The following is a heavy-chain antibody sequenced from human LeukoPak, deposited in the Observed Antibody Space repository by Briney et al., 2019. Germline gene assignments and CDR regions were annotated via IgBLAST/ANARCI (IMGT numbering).Heavy chain of an antibody. J-gene: IGHJ3*02. V-gene: IGHV3-23*01. D-gene: IGHD3-22*01. CDR3: ARDYYYDSSGYYYDAFDI. Sequence: GGSLRLSCAASGFTFSSYAMSWVRQAPGKGLEWVSAISGSGNSTYYADSVKGRFTISRDNAKNSLYLQMNSLRDGDTAVYYCARDYYYDSSGYYYDAFDIWGQGTMVTVSS. CDR1: GFTFSSYA. CDR2: ISGSGNST.